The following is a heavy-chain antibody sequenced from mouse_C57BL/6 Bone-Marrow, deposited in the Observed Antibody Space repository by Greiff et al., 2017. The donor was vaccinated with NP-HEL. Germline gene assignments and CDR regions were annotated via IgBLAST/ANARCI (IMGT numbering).Heavy chain of an antibody. CDR3: ASSSYGAMDY. CDR2: IWGVGST. D-gene: IGHD1-1*01. CDR1: GFSLTSYG. J-gene: IGHJ4*01. Sequence: VKLMESGPGLVAPSQSLSITCTVSGFSLTSYGVDWVRQSPGKGLEWLGVIWGVGSTNYNSALKSRLSISKDNSKSQVFLKMNSLQTDDTAMYYCASSSYGAMDYWGQGTSVTVSS. V-gene: IGHV2-6*01.